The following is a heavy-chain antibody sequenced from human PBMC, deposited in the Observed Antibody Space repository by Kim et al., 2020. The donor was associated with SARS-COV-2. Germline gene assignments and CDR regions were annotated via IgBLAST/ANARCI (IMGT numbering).Heavy chain of an antibody. V-gene: IGHV3-43*01. J-gene: IGHJ4*02. Sequence: GGSLRLSCAASGFTFDDYTMHWVRQAPGKGLEWVSLISWDGGSTYYADSVKGRFTISRDNSKNSLYLQMNSLRTEDTALYYCAKDSRPDGDYFDYWGQGTLVTVSS. D-gene: IGHD2-2*01. CDR3: AKDSRPDGDYFDY. CDR1: GFTFDDYT. CDR2: ISWDGGST.